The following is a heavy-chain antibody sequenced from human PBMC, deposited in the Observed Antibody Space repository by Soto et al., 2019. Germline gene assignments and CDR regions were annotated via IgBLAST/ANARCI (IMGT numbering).Heavy chain of an antibody. D-gene: IGHD1-7*01. CDR2: IIPIFGTA. V-gene: IGHV1-69*13. Sequence: GASVKVSCKASGGTFSSYAISWVRQAPGQGLEWMGGIIPIFGTANYAQKFQGRVTITADESTSTAYMELSSLRSEDTAVYYCARGITGTTGFYYYYYGMDVWGQGTTVTVS. CDR3: ARGITGTTGFYYYYYGMDV. J-gene: IGHJ6*02. CDR1: GGTFSSYA.